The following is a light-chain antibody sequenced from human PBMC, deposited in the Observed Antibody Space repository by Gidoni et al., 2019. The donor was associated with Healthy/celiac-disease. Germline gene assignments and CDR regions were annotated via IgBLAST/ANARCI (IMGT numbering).Light chain of an antibody. CDR2: LGS. V-gene: IGKV2-28*01. CDR1: QSLLHSNGYNY. CDR3: MQALQTPLYT. Sequence: DIVMTQSPLSLPVTPGEPASISFRSSQSLLHSNGYNYLDWYLQKPGQSPQLLIYLGSNRASGVPDRFSGSGSGTDFTLKISRVEAKDVGVYYCMQALQTPLYTFGQGTKLEIK. J-gene: IGKJ2*01.